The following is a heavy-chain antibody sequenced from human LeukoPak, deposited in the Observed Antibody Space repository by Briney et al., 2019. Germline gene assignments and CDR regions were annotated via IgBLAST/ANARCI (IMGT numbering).Heavy chain of an antibody. CDR1: GFTFTNNY. J-gene: IGHJ3*02. V-gene: IGHV3-66*01. CDR3: ARSKTAPGDAFDI. Sequence: GRSLRLSCAASGFTFTNNYMSWVRQAPGKGLEWVSILYTAGSTYYADSVKARFTISRDNSKNTVHLQMNSLRVEDTAVYYCARSKTAPGDAFDIWGQGTMVTVSS. CDR2: LYTAGST.